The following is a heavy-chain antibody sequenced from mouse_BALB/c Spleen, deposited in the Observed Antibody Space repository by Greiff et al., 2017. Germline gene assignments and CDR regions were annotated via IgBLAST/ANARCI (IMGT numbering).Heavy chain of an antibody. CDR1: GYTFTDYN. D-gene: IGHD2-14*01. CDR3: ARGVLRDYFDY. CDR2: IYPYNGGT. Sequence: EVQLQQSGPELVKPGASVKISCKASGYTFTDYNMHWVKQSHGKSLEWIGYIYPYNGGTGYNQKFKSKATLTVDNYSSTAYMELRSLTSEDSAVYYCARGVLRDYFDYWGQGTTLTVSS. V-gene: IGHV1S29*02. J-gene: IGHJ2*01.